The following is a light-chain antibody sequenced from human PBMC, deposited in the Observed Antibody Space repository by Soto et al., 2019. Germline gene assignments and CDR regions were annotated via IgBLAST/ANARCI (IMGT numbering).Light chain of an antibody. CDR2: GAS. CDR1: QSVSSN. CDR3: QQYNNWPPRT. V-gene: IGKV3-15*01. Sequence: PATLSVSPGERATLSCRASQSVSSNLAWYQQKPGQAPRLLIYGASTRATGIPARFSGSGSGTEFTLTISSLQSEDFAVYYCQQYNNWPPRTFGQGTKVDIK. J-gene: IGKJ1*01.